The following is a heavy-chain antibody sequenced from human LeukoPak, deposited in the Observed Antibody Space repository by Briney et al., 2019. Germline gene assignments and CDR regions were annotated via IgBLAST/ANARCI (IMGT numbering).Heavy chain of an antibody. CDR1: GFTFNNYW. CDR2: INSDGRDT. J-gene: IGHJ5*02. CDR3: AKEIRHRYGGNSEFDP. D-gene: IGHD4-23*01. Sequence: GGSLRLSCAASGFTFNNYWMHWVRLAPGKGLVWVSHINSDGRDTTYAGSVKGRFTISRDTAKNTLDLQMNSLRAEDTAVYYCAKEIRHRYGGNSEFDPWGQGTLVTVSS. V-gene: IGHV3-74*01.